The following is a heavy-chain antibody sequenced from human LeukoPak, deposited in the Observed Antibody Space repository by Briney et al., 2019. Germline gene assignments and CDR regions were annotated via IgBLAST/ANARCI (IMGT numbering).Heavy chain of an antibody. J-gene: IGHJ4*02. D-gene: IGHD6-6*01. CDR3: ARDRERYSSSPPFGY. Sequence: GGSLRLSCAASGFTFSSYAMHWVRQAPGKGLEWVAVISYDGSNKYYADSVKGRFTISRDNSKSTLYLQMNSLRAEDTAVYYCARDRERYSSSPPFGYWGQGTLVTVSS. CDR1: GFTFSSYA. CDR2: ISYDGSNK. V-gene: IGHV3-30-3*01.